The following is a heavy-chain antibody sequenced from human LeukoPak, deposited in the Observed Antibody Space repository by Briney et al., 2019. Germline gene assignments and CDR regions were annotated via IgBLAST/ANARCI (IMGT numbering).Heavy chain of an antibody. Sequence: GGSLRLSCAASGFIVSTNYMSWVRQAPGKGLEWVSVISGSGYYSYYADSVKGRFTVSRDNSKTTLYLQMNSLRADDTAVYYCAKGGPTGSNYFDFWGQGTLVTVSS. J-gene: IGHJ4*02. D-gene: IGHD1-26*01. CDR1: GFIVSTNY. V-gene: IGHV3-23*01. CDR3: AKGGPTGSNYFDF. CDR2: ISGSGYYS.